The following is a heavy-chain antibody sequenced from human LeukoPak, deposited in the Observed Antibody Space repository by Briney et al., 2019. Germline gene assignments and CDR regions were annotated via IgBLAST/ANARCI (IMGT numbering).Heavy chain of an antibody. CDR3: ASSVGDSRSSNWFDP. V-gene: IGHV3-74*01. J-gene: IGHJ5*02. Sequence: GGSLRLSCAASGFTFSSYWMHWVRQAPGKGLMWVSRINSDGSRTTYADSVRGRFTISRDNSKNTLYLQMNSLRAEDTAVYYCASSVGDSRSSNWFDPWGQGTLVTVSS. CDR1: GFTFSSYW. D-gene: IGHD6-6*01. CDR2: INSDGSRT.